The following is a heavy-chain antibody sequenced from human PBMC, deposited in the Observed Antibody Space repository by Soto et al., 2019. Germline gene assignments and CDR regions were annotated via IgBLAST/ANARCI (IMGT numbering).Heavy chain of an antibody. J-gene: IGHJ6*02. V-gene: IGHV3-73*01. D-gene: IGHD3-3*01. CDR3: SRPYFFFWSGERGTYYYYGMDV. CDR2: IRSKANSYAT. CDR1: GFTFSGSA. Sequence: PGGSLRLSCAASGFTFSGSAMHWVRQASGKGLEWVGRIRSKANSYATAYAASVKGRFTISRDDSKNTAYLQMNSLKTEDSAVYYCSRPYFFFWSGERGTYYYYGMDVWGQGTTDTVSS.